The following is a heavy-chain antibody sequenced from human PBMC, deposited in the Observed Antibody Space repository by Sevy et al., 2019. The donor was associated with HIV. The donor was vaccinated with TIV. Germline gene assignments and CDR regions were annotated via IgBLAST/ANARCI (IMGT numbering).Heavy chain of an antibody. Sequence: SETLSLTCSVSGGSMNNYYWSWIRQPPGKRLEWIGFTYYSGTTNYNPSLKSRVTISIDTSKNQFSLKLSSVTAADTAVYYCGRVGFNWNDVDYWGQGILVTVSS. CDR3: GRVGFNWNDVDY. J-gene: IGHJ4*02. V-gene: IGHV4-59*01. D-gene: IGHD1-20*01. CDR1: GGSMNNYY. CDR2: TYYSGTT.